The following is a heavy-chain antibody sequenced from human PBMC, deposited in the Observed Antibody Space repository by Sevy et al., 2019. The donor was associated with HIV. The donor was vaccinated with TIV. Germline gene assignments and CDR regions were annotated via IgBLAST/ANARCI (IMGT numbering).Heavy chain of an antibody. Sequence: GGSLRLSCAASGFTFSSYGMHWVRQAPGKGLEWVAVISYDGSNKYYADSVKGGFTISRENSKNTLYLQMNSLRAEDTAVYYCAKQATPYSRWSRGGNCGMDVWGQGTTVTVSS. CDR3: AKQATPYSRWSRGGNCGMDV. D-gene: IGHD6-6*01. J-gene: IGHJ6*02. CDR2: ISYDGSNK. CDR1: GFTFSSYG. V-gene: IGHV3-30*18.